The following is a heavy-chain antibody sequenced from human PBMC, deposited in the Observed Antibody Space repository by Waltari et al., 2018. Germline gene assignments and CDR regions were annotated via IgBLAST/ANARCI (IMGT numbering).Heavy chain of an antibody. Sequence: EVRLDESGGGLVQPGASLRLACAALGLSFSRYWMHWVRQAPGKGLVWVSRIDDDGSGTTYADSVMGRFTISRDNAKNTVYLEMNSLRAEDTAVYYCSRSPAGYSRSDYWGQGTLVTVSS. CDR3: SRSPAGYSRSDY. CDR1: GLSFSRYW. V-gene: IGHV3-74*01. D-gene: IGHD5-18*01. CDR2: IDDDGSGT. J-gene: IGHJ4*02.